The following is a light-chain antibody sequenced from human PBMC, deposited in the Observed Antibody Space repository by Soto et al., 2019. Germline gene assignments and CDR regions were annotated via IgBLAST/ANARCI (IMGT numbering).Light chain of an antibody. CDR1: SSGVGGYNY. J-gene: IGLJ2*01. Sequence: QSAMTQPASVSGSPGHSITFSCTGTSSGVGGYNYVSWYQQHPGKAPKLMIYEVSNRPSGVSNRFSGSKSGNTASLTISGLQTEDEADYYCSSYTSSSTLVFGGGTKLTVL. CDR2: EVS. V-gene: IGLV2-14*01. CDR3: SSYTSSSTLV.